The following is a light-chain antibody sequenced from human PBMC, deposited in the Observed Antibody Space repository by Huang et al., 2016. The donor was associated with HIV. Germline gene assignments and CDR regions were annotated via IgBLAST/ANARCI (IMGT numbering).Light chain of an antibody. Sequence: DIVMTHSPDSLAVSLGGRATINYKSRQSVLHNSNNKNDIAWYQQNPGQPPKLLIYGAPTREAGVPDRFSGGGSGTDFTLTISSLQAEDVAVYYCQQYYTTPLTFGPGTKVYIK. J-gene: IGKJ3*01. CDR1: QSVLHNSNNKND. CDR2: GAP. V-gene: IGKV4-1*01. CDR3: QQYYTTPLT.